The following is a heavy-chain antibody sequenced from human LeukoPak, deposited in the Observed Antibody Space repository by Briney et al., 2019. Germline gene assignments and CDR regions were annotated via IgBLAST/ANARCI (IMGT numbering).Heavy chain of an antibody. J-gene: IGHJ4*02. D-gene: IGHD7-27*01. CDR3: AKSVGTDYLDY. CDR1: GFTFSTYS. CDR2: ISSSSSYI. Sequence: GGSLRLSCAASGFTFSTYSMNWVRQPPGKGLEWVSSISSSSSYIYYADSVKGRFTISRDNAKNSLYLQMNSLRAEDTAVYYCAKSVGTDYLDYWGQGTLVTVSS. V-gene: IGHV3-21*01.